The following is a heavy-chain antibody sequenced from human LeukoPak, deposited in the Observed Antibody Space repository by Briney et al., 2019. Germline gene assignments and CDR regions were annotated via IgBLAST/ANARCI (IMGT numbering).Heavy chain of an antibody. CDR1: GGSISSHY. CDR2: IHYTGRT. CDR3: ARGAGWYDY. J-gene: IGHJ4*02. D-gene: IGHD6-19*01. V-gene: IGHV4-59*11. Sequence: PSETLSLTCAVSGGSISSHYWSWLRQPPGEGLEWIAYIHYTGRTNYNPSPKGRVTISVDTSNSQFSLNLNSATAADTAVYYCARGAGWYDYWGQGTLVTVSS.